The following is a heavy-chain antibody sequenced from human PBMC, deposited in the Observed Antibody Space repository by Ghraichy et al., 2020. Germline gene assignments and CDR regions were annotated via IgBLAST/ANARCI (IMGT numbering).Heavy chain of an antibody. J-gene: IGHJ4*02. Sequence: QTLSLTCAVSGGAISGGSHSWSWIRQPPGKGLEWIGYISYSGSTYYNPSLKSRVTISIDRSKNQFSLNLSSVTAADTAVYYCARGNHYDSSGYYWDYWGQGTLVTVSS. CDR1: GGAISGGSHS. CDR3: ARGNHYDSSGYYWDY. CDR2: ISYSGST. V-gene: IGHV4-30-2*01. D-gene: IGHD3-22*01.